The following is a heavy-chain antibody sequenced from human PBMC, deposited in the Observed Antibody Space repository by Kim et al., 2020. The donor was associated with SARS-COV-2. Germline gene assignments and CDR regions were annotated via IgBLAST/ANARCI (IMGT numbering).Heavy chain of an antibody. CDR2: INPKSGGT. CDR3: ARENTNYDILTGYYNPTGDYGMDV. J-gene: IGHJ6*02. V-gene: IGHV1-2*05. Sequence: ASVKVSCKASGYTFTGYYMHWVRQAPGQGLEWMGRINPKSGGTNYAQKFQGRVTMTRDTSISTAYMELSRLRSDDTVVYYCARENTNYDILTGYYNPTGDYGMDVWGQGTTVTVSS. D-gene: IGHD3-9*01. CDR1: GYTFTGYY.